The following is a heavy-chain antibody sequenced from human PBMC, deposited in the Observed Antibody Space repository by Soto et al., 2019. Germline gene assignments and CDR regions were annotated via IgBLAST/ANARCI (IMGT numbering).Heavy chain of an antibody. Sequence: PSETLSLTCTVSGGSISSYYWSWIQQPPGKGLEWIGYIYYSGSTNYNPSLKSRVTISVDTSKNQFSLKLSSVTAADTAVYYCARGVTYDSSGYYYRTTRGHPYGMDVWGQGTTVTVSS. CDR3: ARGVTYDSSGYYYRTTRGHPYGMDV. D-gene: IGHD3-22*01. J-gene: IGHJ6*02. CDR2: IYYSGST. V-gene: IGHV4-59*01. CDR1: GGSISSYY.